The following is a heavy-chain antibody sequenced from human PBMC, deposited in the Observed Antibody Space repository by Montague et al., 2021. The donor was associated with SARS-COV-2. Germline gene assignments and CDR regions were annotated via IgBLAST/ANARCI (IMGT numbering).Heavy chain of an antibody. CDR3: ARLVGGRGTRFDP. CDR1: GGSISTYY. D-gene: IGHD1-14*01. V-gene: IGHV4-59*08. Sequence: SETLSLTCTVSGGSISTYYWSWIRQPPGKGLEWIGYIYYSGTANYNPSLKSRVTISVDTSKNQFSLEVRSVTAADTAVYYCARLVGGRGTRFDPWGQGTLVTVSS. J-gene: IGHJ5*02. CDR2: IYYSGTA.